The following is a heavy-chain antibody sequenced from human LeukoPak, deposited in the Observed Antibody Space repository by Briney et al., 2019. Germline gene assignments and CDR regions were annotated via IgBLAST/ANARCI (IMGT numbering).Heavy chain of an antibody. J-gene: IGHJ3*02. D-gene: IGHD6-19*01. CDR2: ISSSSSYI. Sequence: KPGGSLRLSCAASGFTFSSYSMNWVRQAPGKGLEWVSSISSSSSYIYYADSVKGRFTISRDNAKNSLYLQVNSLRAEDTAVYYCARDRDSSGWYRGTFDIWGQGTMVTVSS. CDR3: ARDRDSSGWYRGTFDI. V-gene: IGHV3-21*01. CDR1: GFTFSSYS.